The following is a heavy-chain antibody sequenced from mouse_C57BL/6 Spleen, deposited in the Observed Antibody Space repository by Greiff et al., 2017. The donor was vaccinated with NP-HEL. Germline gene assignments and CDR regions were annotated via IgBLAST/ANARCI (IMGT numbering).Heavy chain of an antibody. V-gene: IGHV5-16*01. Sequence: EVQRVESEGGLVQPGSSMKLSCTASGFTFSDYYMAWVRQVPEKGLEWVANINYDGSSTYYLDSLKSRFIISRDNAKNILYLQMSSLKSEDTATYYCARGGIYYYGFDYWGQGTTLTVSS. D-gene: IGHD1-1*01. CDR2: INYDGSST. J-gene: IGHJ2*01. CDR1: GFTFSDYY. CDR3: ARGGIYYYGFDY.